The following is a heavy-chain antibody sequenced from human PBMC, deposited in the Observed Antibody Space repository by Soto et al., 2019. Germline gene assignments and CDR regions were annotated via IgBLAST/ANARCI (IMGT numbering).Heavy chain of an antibody. V-gene: IGHV4-4*02. J-gene: IGHJ4*02. CDR1: GGSISTNNW. CDR2: VYRTGST. D-gene: IGHD5-12*01. CDR3: ARVGGFAGLDY. Sequence: PSETLSLTCAVSGGSISTNNWWTWVRQAPGEGLEWIGEVYRTGSTNYNRSLKSRIAISIDKSKNQYSLSLTSVTAADTAVYYCARVGGFAGLDYWGPGTLVTVSS.